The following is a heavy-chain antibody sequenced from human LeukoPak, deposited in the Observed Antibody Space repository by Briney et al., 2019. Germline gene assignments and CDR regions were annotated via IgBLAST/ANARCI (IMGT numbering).Heavy chain of an antibody. CDR1: GYTFIDYH. V-gene: IGHV1-2*02. J-gene: IGHJ4*02. D-gene: IGHD5-24*01. Sequence: GASVKVSCKASGYTFIDYHMHWVRQAPGQGLEYMGWTNSNSGATNYAQKFQGRVTMTRDTSISTAYMELSRLRSDDTAVYYCARVAASILEKMATTVYYFDYWGQGTLVTVSS. CDR3: ARVAASILEKMATTVYYFDY. CDR2: TNSNSGAT.